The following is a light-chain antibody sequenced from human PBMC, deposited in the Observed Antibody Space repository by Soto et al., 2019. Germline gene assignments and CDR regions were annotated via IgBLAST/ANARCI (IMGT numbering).Light chain of an antibody. J-gene: IGLJ2*01. CDR2: EVS. Sequence: QSVLTQPASVSGFPGQSITISCTGTSSDIGDYTHVSWYQQHPGKAPKLIIYEVSDRPSGVSNRFSGSKSGNTASLTISGLQTEDEADYYCCSYTSISTSAVFGGGTKLTVL. CDR1: SSDIGDYTH. CDR3: CSYTSISTSAV. V-gene: IGLV2-14*01.